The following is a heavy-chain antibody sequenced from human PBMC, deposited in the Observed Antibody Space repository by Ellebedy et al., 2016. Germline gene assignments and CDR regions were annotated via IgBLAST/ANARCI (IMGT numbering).Heavy chain of an antibody. CDR2: IYYSGST. CDR3: ARDPILRFLEWSGGFDY. D-gene: IGHD3-3*01. Sequence: SETLSLTXTVSGGSIRRDDYYWSWIRQPPGKGLEWIGYIYYSGSTYYNPSLKSRVTISVDTSKNQFSLKLSSVTAADTAVYYCARDPILRFLEWSGGFDYWGQGTLVTVSS. V-gene: IGHV4-30-4*01. J-gene: IGHJ4*02. CDR1: GGSIRRDDYY.